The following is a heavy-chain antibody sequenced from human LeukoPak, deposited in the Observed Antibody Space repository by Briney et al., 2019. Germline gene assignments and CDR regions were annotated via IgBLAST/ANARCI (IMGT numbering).Heavy chain of an antibody. J-gene: IGHJ3*02. CDR3: ARDGGQTVAGPDAFDI. Sequence: SETLSLTCTVSGGSISSYYWCLIRQPPGKGLEWIGYIYYSGSTNYNPSLKSRVTISVDTSKNQFSLKLSSVTAADTAVYYCARDGGQTVAGPDAFDIWGQGTMVTVSS. CDR1: GGSISSYY. V-gene: IGHV4-59*01. D-gene: IGHD6-19*01. CDR2: IYYSGST.